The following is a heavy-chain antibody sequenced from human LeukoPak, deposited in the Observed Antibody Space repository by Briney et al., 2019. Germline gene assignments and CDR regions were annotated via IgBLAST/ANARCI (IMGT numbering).Heavy chain of an antibody. CDR2: ISPNNGDT. D-gene: IGHD4-23*01. Sequence: ASVNVSCKASVYTFTGYYMHWVRQAPGKGLEWMGWISPNNGDTNYAQKFQGRVTLTWDTSFNTAYMDLSRLTSDDTAIYYCARENYGGDFEYWGQGALVTVSS. J-gene: IGHJ4*02. CDR3: ARENYGGDFEY. CDR1: VYTFTGYY. V-gene: IGHV1-2*02.